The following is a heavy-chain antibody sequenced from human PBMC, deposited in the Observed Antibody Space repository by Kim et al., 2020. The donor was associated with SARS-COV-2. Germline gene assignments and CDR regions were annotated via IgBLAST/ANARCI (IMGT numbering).Heavy chain of an antibody. J-gene: IGHJ4*02. V-gene: IGHV3-21*01. D-gene: IGHD3-22*01. Sequence: GGSLRLSCAASGFTFSSYSMNWVRQAPGKGLEWVSSISSSSSYIYYADPVKGRFTISRDNAKNSLYLQMNSLRAEDTAVYYCAREGGYGYYYDSSGPAHYWGQGTLVTVSS. CDR2: ISSSSSYI. CDR3: AREGGYGYYYDSSGPAHY. CDR1: GFTFSSYS.